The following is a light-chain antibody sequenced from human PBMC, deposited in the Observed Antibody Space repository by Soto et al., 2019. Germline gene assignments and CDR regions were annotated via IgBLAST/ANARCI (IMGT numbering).Light chain of an antibody. CDR1: QSFSSY. CDR2: DAS. J-gene: IGKJ5*01. Sequence: EIVLTQSPATLSLSPGERATLSCRASQSFSSYLAWYQQKPGQAPRLLIYDASKRATGIPARFSGRGSGTDFTLHISSLEPEDFAVYYCQQRSNWPPVITFGQGTRLEIK. CDR3: QQRSNWPPVIT. V-gene: IGKV3-11*01.